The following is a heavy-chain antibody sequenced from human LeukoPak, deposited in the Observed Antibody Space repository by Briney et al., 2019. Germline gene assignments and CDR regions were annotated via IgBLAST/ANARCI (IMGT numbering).Heavy chain of an antibody. J-gene: IGHJ3*02. D-gene: IGHD3-22*01. CDR1: GYTFTGYY. CDR3: ARVHYYDRSIDAFDI. V-gene: IGHV1-2*02. CDR2: INPNSGGT. Sequence: GASVKVSCKASGYTFTGYYMHWVRQAPGQGLEWMGWINPNSGGTNYAQKFQGRVTMTRNTSISTAYMELSSLRSEDTAVYYCARVHYYDRSIDAFDIWGQGTMVTVSS.